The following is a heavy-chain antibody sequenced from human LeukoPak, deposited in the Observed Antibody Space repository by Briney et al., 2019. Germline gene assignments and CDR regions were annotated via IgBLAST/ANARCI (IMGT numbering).Heavy chain of an antibody. CDR1: GFTFSSYS. D-gene: IGHD1-26*01. CDR3: ASGVGATTRYFDY. CDR2: ISSSSSTI. Sequence: LGGSLRLSCAASGFTFSSYSMNWVRQAPGKGLEWVSYISSSSSTIYYADSVKGRFTISRDNAKNSLYLQMNSLRAEDTAVYYCASGVGATTRYFDYWGQGTLVTVSS. V-gene: IGHV3-48*04. J-gene: IGHJ4*02.